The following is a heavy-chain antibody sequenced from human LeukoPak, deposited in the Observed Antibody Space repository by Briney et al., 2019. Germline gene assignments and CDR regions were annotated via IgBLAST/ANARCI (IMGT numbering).Heavy chain of an antibody. J-gene: IGHJ4*02. V-gene: IGHV1-18*01. CDR1: GYTFTSYG. CDR2: ISAYNGNT. CDR3: ARDYYDFWSGYYPIDY. D-gene: IGHD3-3*01. Sequence: GASVKVSCKASGYTFTSYGISWVRQAPGQGLEWMGWISAYNGNTNYAQELQGRVAMTTDTSTSTAYMELRSLRSDDTAVYYCARDYYDFWSGYYPIDYWGQGTLVTVSS.